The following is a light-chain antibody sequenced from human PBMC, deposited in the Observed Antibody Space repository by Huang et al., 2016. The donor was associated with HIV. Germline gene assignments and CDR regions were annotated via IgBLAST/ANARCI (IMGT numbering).Light chain of an antibody. CDR2: DAS. Sequence: EIVLTQSPATLSLSPGERATLSCRASQNVSSYLAWYQQKPGQAPRLLIYDASNRANGIPARFSGSGSGTDFTLTISSLEPEDFAVYYCQQRSIWPWTFGQGTKVEIK. V-gene: IGKV3-11*01. J-gene: IGKJ1*01. CDR3: QQRSIWPWT. CDR1: QNVSSY.